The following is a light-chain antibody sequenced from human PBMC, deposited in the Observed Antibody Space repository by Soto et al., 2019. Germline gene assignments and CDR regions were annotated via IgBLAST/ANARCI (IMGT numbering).Light chain of an antibody. CDR1: SSDVGGYNY. V-gene: IGLV2-14*01. Sequence: QSVLTQPASVSGSPGQSITISCTGTSSDVGGYNYVSWYQQHPGKAPKLMIYDVSNRPSGVSNRFSGSKSGNTASLTISGLQAEDEADYYCSSYPRSSPLYLFGTGPKVTVL. CDR3: SSYPRSSPLYL. CDR2: DVS. J-gene: IGLJ1*01.